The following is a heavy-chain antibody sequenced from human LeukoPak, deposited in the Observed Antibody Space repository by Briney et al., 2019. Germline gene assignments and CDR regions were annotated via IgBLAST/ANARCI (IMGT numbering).Heavy chain of an antibody. Sequence: GGSLRLSCAASGFTFSSYSMNWVRQAPGKGLEWVSSISSSSSYIYYADSVKGRFTISRDNSKNTLYLQMNSLRAEDTAVYYCARDLGEGRDYWGQGTLVTVSS. CDR2: ISSSSSYI. J-gene: IGHJ4*02. CDR1: GFTFSSYS. CDR3: ARDLGEGRDY. V-gene: IGHV3-21*04. D-gene: IGHD3-16*01.